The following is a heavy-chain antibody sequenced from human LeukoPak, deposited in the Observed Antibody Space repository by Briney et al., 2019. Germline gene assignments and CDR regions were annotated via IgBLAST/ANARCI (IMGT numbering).Heavy chain of an antibody. Sequence: GSSVKVSFKASGGTFSSDAISWVRQAPGQGLEWVGGIIPIFGTANYAQKFPGRVTITADESTSTAYMELSSLRSEDTAVYHCARDFPSRVRGVISYGMDVWGKGTTVTVSS. CDR1: GGTFSSDA. D-gene: IGHD3-10*01. J-gene: IGHJ6*04. CDR3: ARDFPSRVRGVISYGMDV. V-gene: IGHV1-69*01. CDR2: IIPIFGTA.